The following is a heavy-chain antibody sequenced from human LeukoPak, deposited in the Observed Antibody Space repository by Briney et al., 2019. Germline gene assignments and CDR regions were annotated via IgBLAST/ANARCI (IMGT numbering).Heavy chain of an antibody. CDR2: ISSSGSTI. Sequence: GGSLRLSCAASGFTFSSYEMNWVRQAPGKGLEWVSYISSSGSTIYYADSVKGRFTISRDNAKNSLYLQMNSLRAEDTAVYYCARDDSEQWLVPNWFDPWGQGTLVTVSS. CDR3: ARDDSEQWLVPNWFDP. V-gene: IGHV3-48*03. CDR1: GFTFSSYE. J-gene: IGHJ5*02. D-gene: IGHD6-19*01.